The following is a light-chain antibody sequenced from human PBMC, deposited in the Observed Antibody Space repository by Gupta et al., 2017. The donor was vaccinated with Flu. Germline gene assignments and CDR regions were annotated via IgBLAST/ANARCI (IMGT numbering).Light chain of an antibody. V-gene: IGLV1-47*01. CDR1: NSNIGSHS. J-gene: IGLJ1*01. CDR3: VTCDDNLSAYV. Sequence: SNSNIGSHSIHWFHQLPGTAPKLLIYKNNQRPSGVPARFSGSKSGTSASLAISGLRSEDEADYYCVTCDDNLSAYVFGTGTKVTVL. CDR2: KNN.